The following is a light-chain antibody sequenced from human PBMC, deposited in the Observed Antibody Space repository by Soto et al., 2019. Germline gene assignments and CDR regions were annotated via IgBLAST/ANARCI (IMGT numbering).Light chain of an antibody. CDR1: QSVLFSSDNNNY. V-gene: IGKV4-1*01. CDR3: HQYYDTPLT. Sequence: DIVLTQSPDSLAVSLGERATINCKSGQSVLFSSDNNNYLDWYQQKPGQPPKLLIYWASTRESGVPDGFSGSGSGTDFTLTISRLQAEDVAVYYCHQYYDTPLTFGGGTKVEIK. J-gene: IGKJ4*01. CDR2: WAS.